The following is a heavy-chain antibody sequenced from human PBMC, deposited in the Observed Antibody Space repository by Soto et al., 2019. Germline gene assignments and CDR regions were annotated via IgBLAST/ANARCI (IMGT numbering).Heavy chain of an antibody. Sequence: GASVKVSCKASGYTFTSYYMHWVRQAPGQGLEWMGIINPSGGSTSYAQMFQGRVTMTRDTSTSTVYMELSSLRSEDTAVYYCARPTNYYDSSGYYYVSSEYFQHWGQGTLVTVSS. CDR3: ARPTNYYDSSGYYYVSSEYFQH. CDR2: INPSGGST. V-gene: IGHV1-46*01. D-gene: IGHD3-22*01. J-gene: IGHJ1*01. CDR1: GYTFTSYY.